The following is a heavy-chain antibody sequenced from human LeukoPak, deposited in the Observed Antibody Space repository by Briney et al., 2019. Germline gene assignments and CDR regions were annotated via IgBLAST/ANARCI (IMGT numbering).Heavy chain of an antibody. D-gene: IGHD3-9*01. CDR2: IYYIGTT. CDR1: GDSISGHY. CDR3: ARGGYYDILTGYYGYFDY. V-gene: IGHV4-59*11. Sequence: PSETLSLTCTVSGDSISGHYWSWIRQPPGKGLEWLGYIYYIGTTNYNPSLKSRVTISVDTSKNQFSLKLSSVTAADTAVYYCARGGYYDILTGYYGYFDYWGQGTLVTVSS. J-gene: IGHJ4*02.